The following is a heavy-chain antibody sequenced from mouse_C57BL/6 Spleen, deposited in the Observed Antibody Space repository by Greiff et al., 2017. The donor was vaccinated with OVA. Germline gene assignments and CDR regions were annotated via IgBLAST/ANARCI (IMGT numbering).Heavy chain of an antibody. J-gene: IGHJ3*01. CDR2: IDPSDSDT. CDR1: GYTFTSYW. V-gene: IGHV1-52*01. Sequence: QVQLKQPGAELVRPGSSVKLSCKASGYTFTSYWMHWVKQRPIQGLEWIGNIDPSDSDTHSNQKFKDKATLTVDKSSSTAYMQLSSLTSEDAAVYYCALDGYVFAYWGQGTLVTVSA. CDR3: ALDGYVFAY. D-gene: IGHD2-2*01.